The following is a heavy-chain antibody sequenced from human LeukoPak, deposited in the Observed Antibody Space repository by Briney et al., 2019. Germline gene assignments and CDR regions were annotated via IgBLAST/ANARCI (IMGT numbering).Heavy chain of an antibody. CDR1: GFTFDDYA. Sequence: GGSLRLSCAASGFTFDDYAMHWVRQAPGRGLEWVSGMNWNGGITGYADSVKGRFTISRDNSKNTLYLQMNSLRAEDTAVYYCAKWELLSFDYWGQGTLVTVSS. D-gene: IGHD1-26*01. CDR3: AKWELLSFDY. V-gene: IGHV3-9*01. CDR2: MNWNGGIT. J-gene: IGHJ4*02.